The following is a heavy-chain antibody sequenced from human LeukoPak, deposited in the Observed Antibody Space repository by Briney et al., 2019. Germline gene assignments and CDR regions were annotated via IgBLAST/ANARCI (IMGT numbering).Heavy chain of an antibody. D-gene: IGHD6-19*01. J-gene: IGHJ5*02. V-gene: IGHV3-23*01. CDR1: GFTLSSYA. CDR2: ISGSGGST. Sequence: GGSLRLSCAASGFTLSSYAMSWVCQAPGKGLEWVSAISGSGGSTYYADSVKGRFTISRDNSKNTLYLQMNSLRAEDTAVYYCAKEHIAVAGHNWFDPWGQGTLVTVSS. CDR3: AKEHIAVAGHNWFDP.